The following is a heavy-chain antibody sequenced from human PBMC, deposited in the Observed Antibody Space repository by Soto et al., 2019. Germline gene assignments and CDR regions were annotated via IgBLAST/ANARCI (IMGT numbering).Heavy chain of an antibody. CDR3: AKVPRRPYYFDD. Sequence: EVQLLESGGGLVQPGGSLRLSCAASGFTFSNYAMNWVRQAPGKGLEWVSTISGSSGSAYYADSVKGRFTITRDNSKYTLYLQMNSLRAEYTAVYYCAKVPRRPYYFDDGGKGALVPVSS. V-gene: IGHV3-23*01. CDR2: ISGSSGSA. CDR1: GFTFSNYA. J-gene: IGHJ4*02.